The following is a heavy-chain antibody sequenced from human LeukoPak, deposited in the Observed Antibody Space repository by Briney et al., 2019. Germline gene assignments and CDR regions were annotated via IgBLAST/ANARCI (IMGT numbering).Heavy chain of an antibody. V-gene: IGHV4-61*05. D-gene: IGHD3-10*01. Sequence: SETLSLTCTVSGDSISTSTYYWAWVRQSPGKGLEWIGYIYYSGSTNYNPSLKSRVTISVDTSKNQFSLQLSSVTAADTAVYYCARGLLWFGESSGVYNWFDPWGQGTLVTVSS. CDR3: ARGLLWFGESSGVYNWFDP. J-gene: IGHJ5*02. CDR1: GDSISTSTYY. CDR2: IYYSGST.